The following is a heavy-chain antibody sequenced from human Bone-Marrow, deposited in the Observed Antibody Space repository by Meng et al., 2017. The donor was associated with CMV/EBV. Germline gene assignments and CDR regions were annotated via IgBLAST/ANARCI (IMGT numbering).Heavy chain of an antibody. CDR2: IYSGGSST. J-gene: IGHJ4*02. Sequence: GGSLRLSCAASGFTFSSYAMSWVRQAPGKGLEWVSVIYSGGSSTYYADSVKGRFTISRDNSKNTLYLQMNSLRAEDTAVYYCAKTFISYLDYWGQGTLVTVSS. V-gene: IGHV3-23*03. D-gene: IGHD3-10*01. CDR3: AKTFISYLDY. CDR1: GFTFSSYA.